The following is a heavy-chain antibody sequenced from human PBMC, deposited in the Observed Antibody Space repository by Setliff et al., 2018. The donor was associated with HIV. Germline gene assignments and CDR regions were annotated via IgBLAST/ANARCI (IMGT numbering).Heavy chain of an antibody. V-gene: IGHV4-59*08. J-gene: IGHJ4*02. CDR2: IYNSAST. Sequence: SETLSLTCTVSGDSISTDYWTWIRQPPGKGLEWIGYIYNSASTSYNPSLKSRVTISVDTSKNQFSLKLSSVTAADTAVYYCARHSPSDYWGQGTLVTVLS. CDR1: GDSISTDY. CDR3: ARHSPSDY.